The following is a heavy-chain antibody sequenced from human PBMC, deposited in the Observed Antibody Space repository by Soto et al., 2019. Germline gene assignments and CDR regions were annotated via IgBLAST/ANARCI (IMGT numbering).Heavy chain of an antibody. CDR3: AKKVNSGPGSQYFDY. D-gene: IGHD3-10*01. Sequence: GGSLRLSCAASGFTFSNYYMSWIRQAPGKGLEWVSAISGSGGSTYYADSVKGRFTISRDNSKNTLFLQMNSLRAEDTAIYYCAKKVNSGPGSQYFDYWGQGTLVIVSA. V-gene: IGHV3-23*01. CDR1: GFTFSNYY. J-gene: IGHJ4*02. CDR2: ISGSGGST.